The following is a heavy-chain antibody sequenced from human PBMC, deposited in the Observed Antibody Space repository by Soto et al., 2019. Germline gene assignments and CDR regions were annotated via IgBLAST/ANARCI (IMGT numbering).Heavy chain of an antibody. D-gene: IGHD5-18*01. Sequence: KPSETLSLTCTVSGGSISRSSYYWGWIRQPPGKGLEWIGSIYYSGSTYYNPSLKSRVTISVDTSKNQFSRKLSSVTAADTAVYYCARDQFKYGTGMVNHGFDFWGQGTMVTVSS. J-gene: IGHJ4*01. CDR3: ARDQFKYGTGMVNHGFDF. CDR2: IYYSGST. V-gene: IGHV4-39*02. CDR1: GGSISRSSYY.